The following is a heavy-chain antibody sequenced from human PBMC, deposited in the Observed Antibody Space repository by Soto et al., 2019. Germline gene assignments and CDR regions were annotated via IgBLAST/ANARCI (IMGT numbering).Heavy chain of an antibody. J-gene: IGHJ6*02. CDR2: ISGSGSST. CDR3: AKDPDVIIHPATRAGGMAA. V-gene: IGHV3-23*01. CDR1: GFTFSSFA. D-gene: IGHD2-2*01. Sequence: GGSLRLSCAASGFTFSSFAVNWVRQAPGKGLEWVSGISGSGSSTYYADSVKGRFSISRDNSKNTLYLQMNSLRAEDTAIYTCAKDPDVIIHPATRAGGMAAWGQGTTVTVSS.